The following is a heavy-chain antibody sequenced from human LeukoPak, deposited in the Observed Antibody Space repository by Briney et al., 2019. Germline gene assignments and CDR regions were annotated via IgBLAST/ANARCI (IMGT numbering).Heavy chain of an antibody. D-gene: IGHD3-22*01. V-gene: IGHV1-2*02. CDR2: INPNSGDT. CDR1: GYTFAAYD. CDR3: ARDPNDYTDTSGYYRGDFDY. J-gene: IGHJ4*02. Sequence: ASVKVSCKASGYTFAAYDIHWVRQAPGQGPEWMGWINPNSGDTNYAQKFQARVTMTRDTSITTAYMELRRLRSDDTAVYYCARDPNDYTDTSGYYRGDFDYWGQGTPVTVSS.